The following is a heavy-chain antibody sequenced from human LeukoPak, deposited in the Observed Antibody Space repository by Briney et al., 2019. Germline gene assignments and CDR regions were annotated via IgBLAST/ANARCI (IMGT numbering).Heavy chain of an antibody. J-gene: IGHJ6*02. CDR1: GDSVSSNSAA. CDR3: ARGWGMDV. CDR2: TYCRSSWYN. Sequence: SQTPSLTCAISGDSVSSNSAAWNWIRQSPARGLEWLGRTYCRSSWYNDYAVSVKSRITINPVTSKNQCSLQLKSVTPEDTAVYYCARGWGMDVWGQGTTVTVFS. V-gene: IGHV6-1*01.